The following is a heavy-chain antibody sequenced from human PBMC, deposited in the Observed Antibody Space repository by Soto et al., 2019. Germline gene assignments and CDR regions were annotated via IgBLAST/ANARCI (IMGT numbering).Heavy chain of an antibody. J-gene: IGHJ4*02. CDR3: ARVRREYDNSGPVDY. Sequence: SETMSLTCAITNASIHRASFSWNSIRNLPGKGLEYIGYIYYGGITYYNPSLQSRVTMSVDRSRNQFSLKLNSVTAADTAVYYCARVRREYDNSGPVDYWGQGTLVTVS. CDR1: NASIHRASFS. V-gene: IGHV4-30-2*01. D-gene: IGHD3-22*01. CDR2: IYYGGIT.